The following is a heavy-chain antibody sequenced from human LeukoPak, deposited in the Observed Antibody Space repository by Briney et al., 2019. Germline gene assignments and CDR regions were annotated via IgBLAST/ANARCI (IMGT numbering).Heavy chain of an antibody. CDR1: GGSISSYY. J-gene: IGHJ4*02. D-gene: IGHD3-3*01. Sequence: SETLSLTCTVSGGSISSYYWSWIRQPPGKGLEWIGYIYYSGSTNYNPSLKSRVTISVDTSKNQFSLKLSSVTAADTAVYYCAREGAYDSTFDYWGQGTLVTVSS. CDR3: AREGAYDSTFDY. CDR2: IYYSGST. V-gene: IGHV4-59*01.